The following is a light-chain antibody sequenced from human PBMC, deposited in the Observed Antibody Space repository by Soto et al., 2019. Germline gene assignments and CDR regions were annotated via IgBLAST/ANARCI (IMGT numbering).Light chain of an antibody. Sequence: QSVLTQPASVSESPGQSITISCTGTSSDVGGYNYVSWYQQHPGKAPKLMIYEVSNRPSGVSIRFSGSKSGNTASLTISGLQAEDEADYYCSSYTSSTSLDVFGAGTKVTVL. V-gene: IGLV2-14*01. CDR2: EVS. CDR1: SSDVGGYNY. CDR3: SSYTSSTSLDV. J-gene: IGLJ1*01.